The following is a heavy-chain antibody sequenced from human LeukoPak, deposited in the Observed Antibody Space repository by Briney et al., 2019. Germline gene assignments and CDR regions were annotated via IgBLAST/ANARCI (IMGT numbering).Heavy chain of an antibody. CDR2: IYPGDSDT. Sequence: GESLKISCKGSGYSFTSYWIGWVRQLPGKGLEWMGIIYPGDSDTRYSPSFQGQVTISADKSISTAYLQWSSLKASDTATYYCARRGYCSSTSCPPDYWGQGTLVTVSS. CDR3: ARRGYCSSTSCPPDY. J-gene: IGHJ4*02. V-gene: IGHV5-51*01. D-gene: IGHD2-2*01. CDR1: GYSFTSYW.